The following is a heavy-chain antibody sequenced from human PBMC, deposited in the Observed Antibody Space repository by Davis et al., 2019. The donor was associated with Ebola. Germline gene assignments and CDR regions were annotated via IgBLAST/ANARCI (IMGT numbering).Heavy chain of an antibody. CDR2: IYHSGST. CDR3: ARGRIGCSGGSCFNWFDP. CDR1: GSSISSGGYS. V-gene: IGHV4-30-2*01. D-gene: IGHD2-15*01. Sequence: MPTETLSPTCAASGSSISSGGYSWSWIRQPPGKGLEWLVYIYHSGSTYYNPSLKSRVTISVDRSKNQFSLKLSSVTAADTAVYYCARGRIGCSGGSCFNWFDPWGQGTLVTVSS. J-gene: IGHJ5*02.